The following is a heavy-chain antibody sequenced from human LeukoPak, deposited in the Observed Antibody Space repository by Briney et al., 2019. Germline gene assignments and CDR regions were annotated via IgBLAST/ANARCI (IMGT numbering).Heavy chain of an antibody. D-gene: IGHD3-22*01. Sequence: GESLKISRKGSGYSFTSYWIGWVRQMPGKGLEWMGIIYPGDSDTRYSPSFQGQVTISADKSISTAYLQWSSLKASDTAMYYCARQGDSSGYHLPFDYWGQGTLVTVSS. V-gene: IGHV5-51*01. CDR3: ARQGDSSGYHLPFDY. CDR1: GYSFTSYW. CDR2: IYPGDSDT. J-gene: IGHJ4*02.